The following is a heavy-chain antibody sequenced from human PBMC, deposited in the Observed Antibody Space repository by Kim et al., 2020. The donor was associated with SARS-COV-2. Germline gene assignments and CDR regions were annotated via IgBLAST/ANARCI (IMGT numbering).Heavy chain of an antibody. Sequence: GESLKISCQGSGYSFTSYWISWVRQMPGKGLEWMGRIDPSDSYTNYSPSFQGHVTISAAKSISTAYLQWSSLKASDTAMYYCARGVGYNVDYWGQGTLVTVPS. CDR3: ARGVGYNVDY. V-gene: IGHV5-10-1*01. D-gene: IGHD5-12*01. J-gene: IGHJ4*02. CDR1: GYSFTSYW. CDR2: IDPSDSYT.